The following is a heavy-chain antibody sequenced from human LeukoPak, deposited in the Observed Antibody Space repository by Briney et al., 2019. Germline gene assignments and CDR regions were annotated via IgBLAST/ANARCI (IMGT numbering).Heavy chain of an antibody. J-gene: IGHJ5*02. V-gene: IGHV3-74*01. CDR3: AKDSA. Sequence: GGSLRLSRAASGFTFSSYWMHWVRQVPGTGLVWVSRINNDGSSRTYADSVKGRFTISRDNSKNTLYLQMNSLRAEDTAVYYCAKDSAWGQGTLVTVSS. CDR2: INNDGSSR. CDR1: GFTFSSYW.